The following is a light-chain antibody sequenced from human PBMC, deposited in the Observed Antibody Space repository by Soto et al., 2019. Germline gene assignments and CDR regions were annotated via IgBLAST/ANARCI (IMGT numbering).Light chain of an antibody. J-gene: IGKJ4*01. CDR1: QNVSQNY. CDR3: QQYAGSPLT. CDR2: GAS. V-gene: IGKV3-20*01. Sequence: EIVLLPSPGTLSLSPGERATLSCRASQNVSQNYLAWYQQNPGQAPRLLIYGASSRATGIPDRFSGSESGTDFTLTINRLEPEDFAVFFCQQYAGSPLTFGGGTKVEIK.